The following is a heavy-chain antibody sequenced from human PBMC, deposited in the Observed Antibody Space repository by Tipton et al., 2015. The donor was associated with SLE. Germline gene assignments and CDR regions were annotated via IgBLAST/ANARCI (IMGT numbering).Heavy chain of an antibody. Sequence: SLRLSCAASGFTFSSYWMSWVRQAPGKGLEWVANIKQDGSEKYYVDSVKGRFTISRDNAKNSLSLQVNSLRAEDTAVYYCARAPSYNWFDPWGQGTLVTVSS. CDR1: GFTFSSYW. V-gene: IGHV3-7*01. CDR3: ARAPSYNWFDP. CDR2: IKQDGSEK. J-gene: IGHJ5*02.